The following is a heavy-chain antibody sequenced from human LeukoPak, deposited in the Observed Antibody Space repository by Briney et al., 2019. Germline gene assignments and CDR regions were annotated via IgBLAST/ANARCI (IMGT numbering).Heavy chain of an antibody. Sequence: SETLSLTXTVSGGSISSSNYYWGWIRQPPGKGLEWIGSIYYSGSTYYNPSLKSRVTISVDTSKNQFSLKLSSVTAADTAMYYCVRQDYSNTSPNWFDPWGQGTLVTVSS. J-gene: IGHJ5*02. D-gene: IGHD2-2*01. CDR2: IYYSGST. CDR1: GGSISSSNYY. V-gene: IGHV4-39*01. CDR3: VRQDYSNTSPNWFDP.